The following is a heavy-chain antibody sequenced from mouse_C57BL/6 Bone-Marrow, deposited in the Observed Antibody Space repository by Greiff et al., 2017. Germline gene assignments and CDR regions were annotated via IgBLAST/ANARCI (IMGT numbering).Heavy chain of an antibody. Sequence: VQLKESGAELVRPGASVKLSCTASGFNFKDYYMHWVKQRPEQGLEWIGWIDPENGDTEYASKFQGKATITVDTSSNTAYLQLSSLTSEDTAVYYCTRIAYWGQGTLVTVSA. CDR1: GFNFKDYY. J-gene: IGHJ3*01. CDR3: TRIAY. CDR2: IDPENGDT. V-gene: IGHV14-4*01.